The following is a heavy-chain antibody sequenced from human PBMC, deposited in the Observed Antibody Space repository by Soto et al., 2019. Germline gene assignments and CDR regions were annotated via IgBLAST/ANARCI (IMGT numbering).Heavy chain of an antibody. J-gene: IGHJ4*02. CDR3: VKEGISAAGTGGHYFDY. CDR2: TYYRSKWYN. CDR1: GDSVSSNSSA. Sequence: PAQTLSLTCAISGDSVSSNSSAWNWIRQSPSRGLEWLGRTYYRSKWYNDYAVSVKSRITINPDTSKNQFSLQLNSVTPEDTAVYYCVKEGISAAGTGGHYFDYWGQGTPVTVSS. D-gene: IGHD6-13*01. V-gene: IGHV6-1*01.